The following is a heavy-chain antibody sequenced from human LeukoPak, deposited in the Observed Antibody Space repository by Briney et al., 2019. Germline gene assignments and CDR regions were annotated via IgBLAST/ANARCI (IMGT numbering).Heavy chain of an antibody. CDR1: GGSISSGGYY. V-gene: IGHV4-31*11. Sequence: PSETLSLTCAVSGGSISSGGYYWSWIRQHPGKGLEWIGYIYYSGSTYYNPSLKSRVTISVDTSKNQFSLKLSSVTAADTAVYYCAREGYSSSWYGGSNWFDPWGQGTLVTVSS. J-gene: IGHJ5*02. D-gene: IGHD6-13*01. CDR3: AREGYSSSWYGGSNWFDP. CDR2: IYYSGST.